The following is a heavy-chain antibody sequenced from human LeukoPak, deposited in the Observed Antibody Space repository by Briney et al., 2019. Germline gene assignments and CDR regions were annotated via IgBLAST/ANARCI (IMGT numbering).Heavy chain of an antibody. CDR2: INPNSGGT. Sequence: GASVKVSCKASGYTFTGYYMHWVRQAPGQGLEWMGWINPNSGGTNYAQKFQGRVTMTRDTSISTAYMELSRLRSDDTAVYYCARGLHSSGCDTDYWGQGTLVTVSS. J-gene: IGHJ4*02. CDR1: GYTFTGYY. V-gene: IGHV1-2*02. CDR3: ARGLHSSGCDTDY. D-gene: IGHD6-19*01.